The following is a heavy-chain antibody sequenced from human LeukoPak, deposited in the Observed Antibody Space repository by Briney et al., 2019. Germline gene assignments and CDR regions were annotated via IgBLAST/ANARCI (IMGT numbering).Heavy chain of an antibody. CDR1: GYTFTSYD. V-gene: IGHV1-8*01. Sequence: ASVKVSCKASGYTFTSYDINWVRQATGQGLEWMRWMNPNSGNTGYAQKFQGRVTMTRNTSISTAYMELSSLRSEDTAVYYCARVYPSYYYMDVWGKGTTVTISS. CDR3: ARVYPSYYYMDV. J-gene: IGHJ6*03. D-gene: IGHD2/OR15-2a*01. CDR2: MNPNSGNT.